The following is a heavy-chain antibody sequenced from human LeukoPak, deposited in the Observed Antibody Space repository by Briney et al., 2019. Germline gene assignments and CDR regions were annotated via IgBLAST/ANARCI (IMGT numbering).Heavy chain of an antibody. J-gene: IGHJ4*02. Sequence: ASVKVSCKASGYAFTSYYMHWVRQAPGQGLEWMGIINPSGGSTSYAQKFQGRVTMTRDMSTSTVYMELSSLRSEDTAVYYCARSSQSGYSSGWYLDYWGRGTLVTVSS. CDR1: GYAFTSYY. CDR2: INPSGGST. V-gene: IGHV1-46*01. CDR3: ARSSQSGYSSGWYLDY. D-gene: IGHD6-19*01.